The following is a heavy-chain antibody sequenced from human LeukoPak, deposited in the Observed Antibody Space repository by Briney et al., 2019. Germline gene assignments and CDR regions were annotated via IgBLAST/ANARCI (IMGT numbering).Heavy chain of an antibody. D-gene: IGHD2-2*01. CDR2: ISSSGSTI. Sequence: GGSLRLSCAASGFTFSDYYMSWIRQPPGKGLEWVSYISSSGSTIYYADSVKGRFTISRDNAKNSLYLQMNSLRAEDTAVYYCARVRSSTSPYFDYWGQGTLVTVSS. CDR3: ARVRSSTSPYFDY. CDR1: GFTFSDYY. V-gene: IGHV3-11*01. J-gene: IGHJ4*02.